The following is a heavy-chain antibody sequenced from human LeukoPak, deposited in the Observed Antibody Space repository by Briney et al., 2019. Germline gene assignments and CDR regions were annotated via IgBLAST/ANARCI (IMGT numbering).Heavy chain of an antibody. D-gene: IGHD3-22*01. Sequence: PGGSLRLSCAASGFTFSSYGMHWVRQAPAKGLEWVAVIWYDGSNKYYADSVKGRFTISRDNSKNTLYLQMNSLRAEDTAVYYCARNYYDSSGYYYHDYWGQGTLVTVSS. CDR1: GFTFSSYG. V-gene: IGHV3-33*01. J-gene: IGHJ4*02. CDR3: ARNYYDSSGYYYHDY. CDR2: IWYDGSNK.